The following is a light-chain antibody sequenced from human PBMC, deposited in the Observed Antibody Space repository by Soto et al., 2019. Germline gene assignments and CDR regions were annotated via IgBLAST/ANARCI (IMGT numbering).Light chain of an antibody. V-gene: IGLV2-23*02. CDR2: EVS. Sequence: QSALTQPASVSGSPGQSITISCTGTSSDAGSYNLVSWYQQHPGKAPKLMIYEVSKRPSGVSNRFSGSKSGNTASLTISGLQAEDEADYYCCSYAGSSTYVFGTGTRSPS. J-gene: IGLJ1*01. CDR3: CSYAGSSTYV. CDR1: SSDAGSYNL.